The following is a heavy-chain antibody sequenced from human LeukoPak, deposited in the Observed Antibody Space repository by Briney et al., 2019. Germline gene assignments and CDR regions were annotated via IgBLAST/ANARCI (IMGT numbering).Heavy chain of an antibody. D-gene: IGHD3-10*01. V-gene: IGHV3-74*01. CDR1: GYTFSSYW. CDR2: INGDGSST. Sequence: PGGSLRLSCAASGYTFSSYWIHWVRQAPGKGLVWVSRINGDGSSTSYADSVKGRFTISRDNAKNTVYLQMNSLRAEDTAVYYCASGVRYYYGSSDAFDIWGQGTMVTVSS. J-gene: IGHJ3*02. CDR3: ASGVRYYYGSSDAFDI.